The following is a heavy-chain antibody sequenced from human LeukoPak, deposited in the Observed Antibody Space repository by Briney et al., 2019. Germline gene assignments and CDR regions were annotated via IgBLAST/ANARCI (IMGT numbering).Heavy chain of an antibody. D-gene: IGHD4-17*01. CDR2: IYSGGST. CDR3: ANEIRPNDY. J-gene: IGHJ4*02. CDR1: GFTVSSSY. V-gene: IGHV3-53*01. Sequence: GGSLRLSCAASGFTVSSSYISWVRQPPGKGLEWVSVIYSGGSTYYADSVKGRFTISRDNSKNTLYLQMNSLRAEDTAVYYCANEIRPNDYWGQGTQVTVSS.